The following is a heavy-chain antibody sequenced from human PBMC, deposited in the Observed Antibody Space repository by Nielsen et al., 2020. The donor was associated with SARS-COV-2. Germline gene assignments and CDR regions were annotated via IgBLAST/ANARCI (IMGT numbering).Heavy chain of an antibody. CDR3: ARSSGYSSGWSWFDP. D-gene: IGHD6-19*01. CDR1: GFTFSDYY. Sequence: GESLKISCAASGFTFSDYYMNWVRQAPGKGLEWVSYISSSSSTIYYADSVKGRFTISRDNAKNSLYLQMNSLRAEDTAVYYCARSSGYSSGWSWFDPWGQGTLVTVSS. J-gene: IGHJ5*02. V-gene: IGHV3-11*04. CDR2: ISSSSSTI.